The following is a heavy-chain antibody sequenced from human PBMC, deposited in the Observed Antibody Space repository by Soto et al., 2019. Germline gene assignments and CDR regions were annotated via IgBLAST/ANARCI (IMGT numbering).Heavy chain of an antibody. Sequence: QGQLVESGGGVVQPGRSLRLSCAASGFTFSSYAMHWVRQAPGKGLEWVAATSYDGSDNDYADSVKGRVTISRDNSKNTLYLQMSNLRPEDTAVYYCPRAHAPGRSPHYYGMDVWGLGTTVIVSS. CDR2: TSYDGSDN. CDR3: PRAHAPGRSPHYYGMDV. D-gene: IGHD2-15*01. V-gene: IGHV3-30-3*01. CDR1: GFTFSSYA. J-gene: IGHJ6*02.